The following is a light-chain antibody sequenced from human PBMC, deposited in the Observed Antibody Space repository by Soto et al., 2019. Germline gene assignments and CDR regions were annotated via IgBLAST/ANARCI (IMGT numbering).Light chain of an antibody. Sequence: LTQPASVSVSPGQSITISCPGTSSDVGSYNLVSWHQQHPGKAPKLMIYEVSKRPSGVSNRFSGSKSGNTASLTISGLQAEDEADYYCCSYAGSSPVFGTGTKVTVL. J-gene: IGLJ1*01. CDR3: CSYAGSSPV. CDR2: EVS. CDR1: SSDVGSYNL. V-gene: IGLV2-23*02.